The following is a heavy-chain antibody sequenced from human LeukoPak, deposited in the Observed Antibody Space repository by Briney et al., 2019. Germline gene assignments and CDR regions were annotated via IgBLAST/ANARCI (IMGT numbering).Heavy chain of an antibody. J-gene: IGHJ6*03. Sequence: GASVKVSCKASGGTFSSYAISWVRQAPGQGLEWMGGIIPIFGTANYAQKFQGRVTITADESTSTAYMELSSLRSEDTAVYYCARSSLHGMVVPAASLYYYYMDVWGKGTTVTVSS. CDR2: IIPIFGTA. CDR1: GGTFSSYA. V-gene: IGHV1-69*13. D-gene: IGHD2-2*01. CDR3: ARSSLHGMVVPAASLYYYYMDV.